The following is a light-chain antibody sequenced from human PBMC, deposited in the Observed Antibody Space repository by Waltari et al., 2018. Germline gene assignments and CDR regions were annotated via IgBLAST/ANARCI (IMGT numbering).Light chain of an antibody. V-gene: IGKV3-15*01. CDR1: QRIVWN. Sequence: ETLMTQSPATLSVSPGERATLSCRASQRIVWNLAWYQQKPRQAPQPLLYGASTRAAGVPIRFSGSGSGAEFTLTINSLQSEDFAVYYCQQFDDWPPYTFGQGTKLELK. J-gene: IGKJ2*01. CDR3: QQFDDWPPYT. CDR2: GAS.